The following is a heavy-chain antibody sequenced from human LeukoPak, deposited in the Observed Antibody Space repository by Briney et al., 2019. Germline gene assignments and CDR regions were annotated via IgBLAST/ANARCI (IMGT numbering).Heavy chain of an antibody. CDR3: ARGIKPKGIGYCSGGSCYQPRYNWFDP. J-gene: IGHJ5*02. Sequence: ASVKVSCKASGYTFTSYDINWVRQATGQGLEWMGWMNPNSGNTGYAQKFQGRVTMTRNTSISTAYMELSSLRSEDTAVYYCARGIKPKGIGYCSGGSCYQPRYNWFDPWGQGTLVIVSS. V-gene: IGHV1-8*01. D-gene: IGHD2-15*01. CDR1: GYTFTSYD. CDR2: MNPNSGNT.